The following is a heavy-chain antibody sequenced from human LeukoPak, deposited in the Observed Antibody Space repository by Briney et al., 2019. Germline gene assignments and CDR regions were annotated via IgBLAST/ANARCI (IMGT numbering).Heavy chain of an antibody. CDR2: ISSSSYI. D-gene: IGHD2-8*01. CDR3: ARDGVVRAEDY. CDR1: GFTVSSNY. V-gene: IGHV3-69-1*01. Sequence: GGSLRLSCAASGFTVSSNYMSWVRQAPGKGLEWVSSISSSSYIYYADSVKGRFTISRDNAKNSLYLQMNSLRVEDTAVYYCARDGVVRAEDYWGQGTLVTVSS. J-gene: IGHJ4*02.